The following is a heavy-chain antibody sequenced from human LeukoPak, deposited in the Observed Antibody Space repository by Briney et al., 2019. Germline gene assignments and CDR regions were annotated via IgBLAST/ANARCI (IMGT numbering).Heavy chain of an antibody. CDR1: GFTFDDYG. CDR2: INGNGGSA. D-gene: IGHD5-18*01. CDR3: ARSIYGVYSFGPPFDY. Sequence: PGGSLRLSCAASGFTFDDYGRSWVRQAPGKGLEWVSGINGNGGSAGYADSLKGRFTISRDNAKNSLYLQMNSLRVEDTALYYCARSIYGVYSFGPPFDYWGQGTLVTVSS. V-gene: IGHV3-20*04. J-gene: IGHJ4*02.